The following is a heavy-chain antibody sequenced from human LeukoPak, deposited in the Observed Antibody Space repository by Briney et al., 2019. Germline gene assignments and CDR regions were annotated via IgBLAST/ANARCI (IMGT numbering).Heavy chain of an antibody. CDR2: ISSSSSYI. D-gene: IGHD5-24*01. CDR3: ARGEEKATITALDS. CDR1: GFTFSNYD. Sequence: GGSLRLSCAASGFTFSNYDMHWVRQAPGKGLEWVSAISSSSSYIYYADPIKGRFTISRDNAENSLYLQMNSLRAVDTAVYFCARGEEKATITALDSWGQGTLVTVYS. V-gene: IGHV3-21*01. J-gene: IGHJ4*02.